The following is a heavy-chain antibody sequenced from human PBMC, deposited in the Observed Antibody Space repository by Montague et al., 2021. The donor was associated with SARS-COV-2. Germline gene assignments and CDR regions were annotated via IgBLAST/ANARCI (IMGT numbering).Heavy chain of an antibody. CDR1: ADSITNNY. CDR2: ITYRGST. CDR3: ARGGIYLSY. J-gene: IGHJ4*02. D-gene: IGHD5-12*01. Sequence: SETLSLTCTVSADSITNNYWTWIRQSPGKGLEWIGHITYRGSTTYNPSLKSRVTTSIVTSKNQFSLILKSVTAADTAVYYCARGGIYLSYWGQGTLVTVSS. V-gene: IGHV4-59*13.